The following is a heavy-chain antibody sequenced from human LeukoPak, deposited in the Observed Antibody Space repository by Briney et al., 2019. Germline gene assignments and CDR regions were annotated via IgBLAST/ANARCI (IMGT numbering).Heavy chain of an antibody. D-gene: IGHD5-18*01. V-gene: IGHV3-21*01. J-gene: IGHJ4*02. CDR1: GLTFSRHW. CDR3: ARDTAMVVIDKFDY. Sequence: NSGGSLSLSCAASGLTFSRHWMSWVRQAPGKRLEWVSSISSSSSYIYYADSVKGRFTISRDNAKNSLYLQMNSLRAEDTAVYYCARDTAMVVIDKFDYWGQGTLVTVSS. CDR2: ISSSSSYI.